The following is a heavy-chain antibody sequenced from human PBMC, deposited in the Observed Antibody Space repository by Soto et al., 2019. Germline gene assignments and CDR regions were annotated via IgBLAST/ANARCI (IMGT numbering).Heavy chain of an antibody. V-gene: IGHV3-9*01. CDR2: ISWNSATI. D-gene: IGHD3-3*01. CDR1: GFTFDDYA. Sequence: GGSLRLSCAASGFTFDDYAMHWVRQAPGKGLEWVSGISWNSATIAYGDSVKGRFTISRDNAKNSLYLQMNSLRPEDTALYYCAKEYRTLGLYYKHRLDVWGQGTTVTVSS. J-gene: IGHJ6*02. CDR3: AKEYRTLGLYYKHRLDV.